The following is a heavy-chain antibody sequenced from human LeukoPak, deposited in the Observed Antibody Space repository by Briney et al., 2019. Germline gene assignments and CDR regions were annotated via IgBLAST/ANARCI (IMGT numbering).Heavy chain of an antibody. D-gene: IGHD3-9*01. CDR1: GYTLTDLS. CDR3: ASWKYYDILTGYYPFDY. CDR2: FDPEDGET. J-gene: IGHJ4*02. V-gene: IGHV1-24*01. Sequence: ASVKVSCKVSGYTLTDLSMHWVRQAPGKGLEWMGGFDPEDGETIYAQKFQGRVTMTEDTSTDTAYMELSSLRSEDTAVYYGASWKYYDILTGYYPFDYWGQGTLVTVS.